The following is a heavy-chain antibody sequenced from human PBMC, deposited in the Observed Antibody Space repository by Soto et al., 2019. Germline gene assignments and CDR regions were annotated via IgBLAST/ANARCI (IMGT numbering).Heavy chain of an antibody. V-gene: IGHV1-69*02. J-gene: IGHJ3*02. CDR1: GGTFSTYS. CDR2: IIPMLGIR. D-gene: IGHD2-21*01. Sequence: QVQLVQSGAEVKKPGSSVKVSCKDSGGTFSTYSMLWVRQAPGQGLEWMGRIIPMLGIRNYAQRFQDRVTITADKSTATAHMELSSLRSEDTALFYCTIGSWSGEVFDIWGQGTMVTVS. CDR3: TIGSWSGEVFDI.